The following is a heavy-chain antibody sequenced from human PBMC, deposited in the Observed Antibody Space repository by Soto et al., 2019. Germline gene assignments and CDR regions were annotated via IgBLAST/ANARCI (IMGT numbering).Heavy chain of an antibody. CDR3: AKNLYRPGYSSTFGYFYY. V-gene: IGHV3-23*01. J-gene: IGHJ4*02. CDR2: ISGGGGGS. Sequence: EVQLLESGGGLVQPGGSLRLSCAASGFTFSSYAMSWVRQAPGKGLEWVSAISGGGGGSYYADSAEGRFTISRDSSKHTLYLQMNSLRSEDTAVYYCAKNLYRPGYSSTFGYFYYWGQGTLVTVSS. CDR1: GFTFSSYA. D-gene: IGHD6-13*01.